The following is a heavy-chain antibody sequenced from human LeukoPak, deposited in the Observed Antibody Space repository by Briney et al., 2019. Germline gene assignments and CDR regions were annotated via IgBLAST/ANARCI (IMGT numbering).Heavy chain of an antibody. CDR3: AKGKRIMITFGGDY. Sequence: GGSLRLSCAASGFTFSSYGMHWVRQAPGKGLEWVAVISYDGSNKYYADSVKGRFTISRDNSKNTLYLQMNSLRAEDTAVYYCAKGKRIMITFGGDYWSQGTLVTVSS. V-gene: IGHV3-30*18. J-gene: IGHJ4*02. D-gene: IGHD3-16*01. CDR1: GFTFSSYG. CDR2: ISYDGSNK.